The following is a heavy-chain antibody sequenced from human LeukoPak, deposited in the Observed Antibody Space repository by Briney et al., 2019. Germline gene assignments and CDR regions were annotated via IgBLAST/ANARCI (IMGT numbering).Heavy chain of an antibody. CDR2: IIPILGIA. J-gene: IGHJ4*02. CDR3: ARDRSQGYYDSSGYSIDY. Sequence: GSSVKVSCKASGGTFSSCTISWVRQAPGQGLEWMGRIIPILGIANYAQKFQGRVTITADKSTSTAYMELSSLRSEDTAVYYCARDRSQGYYDSSGYSIDYWGQGTLVTVSS. CDR1: GGTFSSCT. V-gene: IGHV1-69*04. D-gene: IGHD3-22*01.